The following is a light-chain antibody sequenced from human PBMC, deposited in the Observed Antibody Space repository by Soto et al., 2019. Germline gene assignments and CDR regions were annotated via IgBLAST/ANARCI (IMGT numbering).Light chain of an antibody. CDR2: GNN. CDR1: SSNIGSNT. V-gene: IGLV1-44*01. CDR3: AAWDDSLHGYV. Sequence: QSVLTQPPSASGTPGQRVTISCSGSSSNIGSNTVNWYQQLPGTAPKLLIYGNNQRPSGVPDRFPGSKSGTSASLAISGLQSEDEADYYCAAWDDSLHGYVFGTGTKVTVL. J-gene: IGLJ1*01.